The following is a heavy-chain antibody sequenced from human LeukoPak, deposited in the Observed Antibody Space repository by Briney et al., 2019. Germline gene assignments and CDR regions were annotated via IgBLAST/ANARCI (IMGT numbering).Heavy chain of an antibody. J-gene: IGHJ4*02. CDR2: IYYSGST. D-gene: IGHD3-10*01. V-gene: IGHV4-31*03. Sequence: SETLSLTCTVSGGSISSGGYYWSWIRQHPGRGLEWIGYIYYSGSTYYNPSLKSRVTISVDTSKNQFSLKLSSVTAADTAVYYCARDSRGFGESLFDYWGQGTLVTVSS. CDR3: ARDSRGFGESLFDY. CDR1: GGSISSGGYY.